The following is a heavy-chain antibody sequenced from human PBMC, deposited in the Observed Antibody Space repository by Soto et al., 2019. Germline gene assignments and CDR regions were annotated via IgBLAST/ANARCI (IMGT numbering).Heavy chain of an antibody. CDR1: GFTFNNYA. CDR3: AKAGGAAGTVDYFDY. J-gene: IGHJ4*02. D-gene: IGHD6-13*01. CDR2: ISGSAGST. V-gene: IGHV3-23*01. Sequence: GGSLRLSCAASGFTFNNYAINWVRQSPGKGLEWVSVISGSAGSTYYADSVKGRFTITRDNSKNTLYLQMSGLRAEDTAVYYCAKAGGAAGTVDYFDYWGQGTLVTVSS.